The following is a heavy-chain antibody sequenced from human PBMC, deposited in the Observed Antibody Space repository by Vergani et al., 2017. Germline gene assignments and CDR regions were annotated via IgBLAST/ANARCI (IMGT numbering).Heavy chain of an antibody. V-gene: IGHV1-2*02. CDR2: INPNSGGT. J-gene: IGHJ4*02. CDR3: ASSPTTVISYYFDY. D-gene: IGHD4-17*01. CDR1: GYTFTGYY. Sequence: QVQLVQSGAEVKKPGASVKVSCKASGYTFTGYYMHWVRQAPGQGLEWMGWINPNSGGTNYAQKFQGRVTMTRDTSISTAYLQWSSLKASDTAMYYCASSPTTVISYYFDYWGQGTLVTVSS.